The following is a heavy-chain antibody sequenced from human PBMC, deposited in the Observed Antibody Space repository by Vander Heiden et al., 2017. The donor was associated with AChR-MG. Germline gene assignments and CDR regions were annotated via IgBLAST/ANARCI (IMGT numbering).Heavy chain of an antibody. J-gene: IGHJ1*01. D-gene: IGHD3-22*01. CDR3: AKLSFSGYSLEYFQH. V-gene: IGHV3-23*01. CDR1: GFPFSSHA. CDR2: ISGSGGST. Sequence: EVQLLESGGGLVQPGGSLRLSCAASGFPFSSHAMSWVRQAPGKGLEWVSAISGSGGSTYYADSVKGRFTISRDNSKNTLYLQMNSLRAEDTAVYYCAKLSFSGYSLEYFQHWGQGTLVTVSS.